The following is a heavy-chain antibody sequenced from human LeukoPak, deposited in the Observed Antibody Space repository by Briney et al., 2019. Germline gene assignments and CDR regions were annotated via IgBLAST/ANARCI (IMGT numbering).Heavy chain of an antibody. CDR2: INHSGST. Sequence: SETLSLTCAVYGGSFSGYYWSWIRQPPGKGLEWIGEINHSGSTNYNPSLKSRVTISVDTSKNQFSLKLSSVTAADTAVYYCARGQYYDILTGSYYYYMDVWGKGTTVTISS. V-gene: IGHV4-34*01. J-gene: IGHJ6*03. CDR1: GGSFSGYY. D-gene: IGHD3-9*01. CDR3: ARGQYYDILTGSYYYYMDV.